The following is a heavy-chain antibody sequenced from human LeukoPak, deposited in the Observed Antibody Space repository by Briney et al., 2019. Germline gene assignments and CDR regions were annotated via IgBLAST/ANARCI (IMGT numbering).Heavy chain of an antibody. V-gene: IGHV1-2*02. CDR2: INPNSGGT. J-gene: IGHJ4*02. Sequence: GASVKVSCKASGYTFTGYYMHWVRQAPGQGLEWMGWINPNSGGTNYAQKFQGRVTMTRDTSISTAYMELSRLRSDDTAVYYCARKGGQCMLCGTEFDYWGQGTLVTVSS. D-gene: IGHD2-8*01. CDR3: ARKGGQCMLCGTEFDY. CDR1: GYTFTGYY.